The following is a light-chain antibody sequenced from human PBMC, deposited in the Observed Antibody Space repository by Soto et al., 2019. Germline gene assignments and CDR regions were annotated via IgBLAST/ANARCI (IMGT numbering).Light chain of an antibody. CDR3: QQYNNWAPIT. Sequence: EIVRTQSPATLSVSPGERATLSCRASQSVSSNLAWYQQKPGQAPRLLIYGASTRATGIPARFSGSGSGTEFTLTISSLQSEDFAVYYSQQYNNWAPITFGQGTRLEIK. CDR2: GAS. CDR1: QSVSSN. J-gene: IGKJ5*01. V-gene: IGKV3-15*01.